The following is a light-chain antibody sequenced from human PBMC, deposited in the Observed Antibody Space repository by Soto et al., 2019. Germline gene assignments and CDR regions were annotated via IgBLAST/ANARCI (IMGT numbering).Light chain of an antibody. CDR1: QFISNY. Sequence: EIQMTQSPSSLSASVGDRVTFTCRASQFISNYLNWYQQKPGKAAKLLIYAASHLRSGVPSRFSGSASGTDFTLTISRLHPEDFATYYCQQIYSASTFGPGTRLEIK. CDR2: AAS. CDR3: QQIYSAST. J-gene: IGKJ2*01. V-gene: IGKV1-39*01.